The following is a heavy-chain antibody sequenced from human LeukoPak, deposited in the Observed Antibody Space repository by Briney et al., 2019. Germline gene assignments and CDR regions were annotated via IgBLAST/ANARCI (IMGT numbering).Heavy chain of an antibody. J-gene: IGHJ4*02. CDR2: IIPIFGIV. D-gene: IGHD3-22*01. Sequence: ASVKVSCKASGGTFSNYAISWVRQAPGQGLEWMGRIIPIFGIVNYAQKFQGRVTITADKSTTTAYMDLSSLRSEDTAVYYCARMPYYYGSSGYSTTPYFDYWGQGTLVTVSS. CDR1: GGTFSNYA. CDR3: ARMPYYYGSSGYSTTPYFDY. V-gene: IGHV1-69*04.